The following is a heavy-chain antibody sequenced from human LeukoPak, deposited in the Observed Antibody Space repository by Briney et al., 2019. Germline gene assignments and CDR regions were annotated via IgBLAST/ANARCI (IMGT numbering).Heavy chain of an antibody. V-gene: IGHV1-18*04. D-gene: IGHD6-19*01. J-gene: IGHJ4*02. CDR3: ASEVAAPFDY. CDR1: GYTFTGYY. Sequence: ASVKVSCKASGYTFTGYYMHWVRQAPGQGLEWMGWISAYNGNTNYAQKLQGRVTMTTDTSTSTAYMELRSLRSDDTAVYYCASEVAAPFDYWGQGTLVTVSS. CDR2: ISAYNGNT.